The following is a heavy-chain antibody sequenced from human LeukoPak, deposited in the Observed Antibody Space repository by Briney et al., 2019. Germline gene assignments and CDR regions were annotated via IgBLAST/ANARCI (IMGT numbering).Heavy chain of an antibody. Sequence: SETLSLTRTVSGGSISSYYWSWIRQPAGKGLEWIGRIYTSGSTNYNPSLKSRVTMSVDTSKNQFSLKLSSVTAADTAVYYCARVRDSWFSRFQNWFDPWGQGTLVTVSS. J-gene: IGHJ5*02. CDR3: ARVRDSWFSRFQNWFDP. CDR1: GGSISSYY. V-gene: IGHV4-4*07. CDR2: IYTSGST. D-gene: IGHD2-21*02.